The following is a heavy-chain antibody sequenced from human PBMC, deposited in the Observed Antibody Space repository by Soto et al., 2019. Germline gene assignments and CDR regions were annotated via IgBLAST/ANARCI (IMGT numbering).Heavy chain of an antibody. CDR3: ARVGPCFPYCKDSRRYTFVNWFDS. D-gene: IGHD3-16*02. J-gene: IGHJ5*01. CDR1: GYSISSGYY. Sequence: SETLSLTCAVSGYSISSGYYWGWLRQPPGKGLEWIGRIYHGGSTYYNPSLNSRVTLSIDMTNNHVSLILNSVTAADTIAYYCARVGPCFPYCKDSRRYTFVNWFDSWGQGTLVTVSS. V-gene: IGHV4-38-2*01. CDR2: IYHGGST.